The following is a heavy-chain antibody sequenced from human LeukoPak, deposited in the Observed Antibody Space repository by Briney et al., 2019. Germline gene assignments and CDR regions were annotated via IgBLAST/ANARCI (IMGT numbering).Heavy chain of an antibody. V-gene: IGHV4-34*01. Sequence: SETLSPTCAVYGGSFSGYYWSWIRQPPGKGLEWIGEINHSGSTNYNPSLKSRVTISVDTSKNQFSLKLSSATAADTAVYYCARGGGSGSYYKRRPHYYYGMDVWGQGTTVTVSS. J-gene: IGHJ6*02. CDR2: INHSGST. D-gene: IGHD3-10*01. CDR1: GGSFSGYY. CDR3: ARGGGSGSYYKRRPHYYYGMDV.